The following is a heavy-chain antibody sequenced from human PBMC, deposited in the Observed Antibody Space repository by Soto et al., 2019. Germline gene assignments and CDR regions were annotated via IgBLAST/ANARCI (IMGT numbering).Heavy chain of an antibody. CDR3: ARDQLILPAHDFFYGSDV. CDR1: GFTFSMYS. V-gene: IGHV3-7*03. Sequence: GSLRLSCEVSGFTFSMYSMTWVRQAPGKGLEWVAKIPQEGGDGHYADSVKGRFTISRDNAKNSVFLQMNNLRAADTAVYYCARDQLILPAHDFFYGSDVWGQGATVTVSS. CDR2: IPQEGGDG. D-gene: IGHD2-21*02. J-gene: IGHJ6*02.